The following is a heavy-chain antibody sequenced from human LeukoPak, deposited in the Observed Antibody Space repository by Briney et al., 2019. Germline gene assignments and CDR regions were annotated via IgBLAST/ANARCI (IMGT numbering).Heavy chain of an antibody. CDR2: VYATGTT. CDR3: ARDRPGRYCSSTSCYTASPFDP. Sequence: SETLSLTCTVSSGSITGYYWSWIRQPPGKGLEWIAYVYATGTTNYNPSLKTRASISIDTSKNQLSLTLTSLTATDTAVYYCARDRPGRYCSSTSCYTASPFDPWGQGTLVIVSS. D-gene: IGHD2-2*02. V-gene: IGHV4-59*01. J-gene: IGHJ5*02. CDR1: SGSITGYY.